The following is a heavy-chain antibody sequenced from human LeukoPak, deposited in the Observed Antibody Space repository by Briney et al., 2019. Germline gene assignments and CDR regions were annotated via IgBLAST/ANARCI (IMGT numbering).Heavy chain of an antibody. Sequence: GGSLRLSCVTSGLNVKNNYMFWVRQSPVKGLEWVSIIYSGGNTFYADSVKGRFTISRDNSKNTLYLQMNSLRAEDTAVYYCAKASFIAVASQAYFDYWGQGTLVTVSS. V-gene: IGHV3-53*01. CDR3: AKASFIAVASQAYFDY. CDR2: IYSGGNT. CDR1: GLNVKNNY. D-gene: IGHD6-19*01. J-gene: IGHJ4*02.